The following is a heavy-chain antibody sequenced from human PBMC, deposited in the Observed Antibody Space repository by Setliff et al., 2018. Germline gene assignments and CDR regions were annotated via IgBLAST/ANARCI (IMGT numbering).Heavy chain of an antibody. CDR1: GGSISSYY. CDR3: TRRQWLTTDIDY. D-gene: IGHD6-19*01. CDR2: IYIGGSA. V-gene: IGHV4-4*07. J-gene: IGHJ4*02. Sequence: SETLSLTCTVSGGSISSYYWSWIRQPAGKGLQWIGHIYIGGSANYNPSLKSRVTMSIDTSKNQFSLKLSSVTAADTAVYYCTRRQWLTTDIDYWGQGTLVTVSS.